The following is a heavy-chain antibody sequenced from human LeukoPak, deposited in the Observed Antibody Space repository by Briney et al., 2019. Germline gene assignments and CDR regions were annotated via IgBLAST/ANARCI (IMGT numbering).Heavy chain of an antibody. D-gene: IGHD3-9*01. CDR1: GGSISGYY. V-gene: IGHV4-59*12. J-gene: IGHJ4*02. CDR2: IYYTGST. CDR3: ARGGSDDRPGRFDY. Sequence: PSDTLSLTCTVSGGSISGYYWSWIRQSPGKRLEWIGYIYYTGSTNYNPSLKSRVTISVDKSKNQFSLKLSSVTAADTAVYYCARGGSDDRPGRFDYWGQGTLVTVSS.